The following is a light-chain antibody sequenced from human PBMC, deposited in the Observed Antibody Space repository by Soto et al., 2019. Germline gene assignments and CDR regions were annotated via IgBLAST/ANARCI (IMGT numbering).Light chain of an antibody. CDR2: EVT. J-gene: IGLJ3*02. CDR3: TSYSTSSSYWV. CDR1: SSDVGAYRY. V-gene: IGLV2-14*01. Sequence: QSALTQPASVSGSPGQSITISCTGTSSDVGAYRYVSWYQQHPGKVPKLMIYEVTNRPSGVSNRFSGSKSGNTASLFISGLQAEDEADYYCTSYSTSSSYWVFGGGTKVTVL.